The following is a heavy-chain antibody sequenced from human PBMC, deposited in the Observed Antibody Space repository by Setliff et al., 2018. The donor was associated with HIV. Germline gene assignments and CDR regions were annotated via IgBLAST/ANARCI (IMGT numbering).Heavy chain of an antibody. Sequence: SGPTLVNPTQTLTLTCAFSGFSLDNIGVGVAWIRQPPGKALEYLALIYWDDDKVYSPSLRRRLTITKDTYKKQVVLRVTNVDPVDTGTYYCAHRAIRPGYYYMDVWGKGTTVTVSS. CDR2: IYWDDDK. V-gene: IGHV2-5*02. J-gene: IGHJ6*03. CDR3: AHRAIRPGYYYMDV. CDR1: GFSLDNIGVG. D-gene: IGHD2-2*02.